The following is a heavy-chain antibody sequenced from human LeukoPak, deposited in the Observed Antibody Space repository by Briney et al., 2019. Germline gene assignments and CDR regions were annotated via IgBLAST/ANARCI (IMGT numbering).Heavy chain of an antibody. CDR3: ARRRYISGQIDY. V-gene: IGHV4-61*02. J-gene: IGHJ4*02. Sequence: SQTLSLTCTVSGGSISSGGYYWSWIRQPPGKGLEWIGCFFFGGSTDYNPSLQSRVTISVDTSKNQLSLRVSSVTASDTAVYYCARRRYISGQIDYWGQGTLVTVSS. D-gene: IGHD6-19*01. CDR1: GGSISSGGYY. CDR2: FFFGGST.